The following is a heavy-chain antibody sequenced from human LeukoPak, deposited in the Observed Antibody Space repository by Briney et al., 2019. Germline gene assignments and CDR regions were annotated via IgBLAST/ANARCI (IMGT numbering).Heavy chain of an antibody. CDR3: AKDAYYYDSSGYYPYYYGMDV. Sequence: GGSLRLSCAASGFTFSSYAMSWVRQAPGKGLEWVSAISGSGGSTYYADSVKGRITISRDNSKNTLYLQMNSLRAEDTAVYYCAKDAYYYDSSGYYPYYYGMDVWGQGTTVTVSS. J-gene: IGHJ6*02. CDR2: ISGSGGST. D-gene: IGHD3-22*01. CDR1: GFTFSSYA. V-gene: IGHV3-23*01.